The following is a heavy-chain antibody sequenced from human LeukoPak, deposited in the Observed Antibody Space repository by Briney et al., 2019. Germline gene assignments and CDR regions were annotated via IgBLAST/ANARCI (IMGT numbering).Heavy chain of an antibody. CDR2: INPGGGTT. V-gene: IGHV1-46*01. CDR1: GYTFTGYY. Sequence: ASVKVSCKASGYTFTGYYMHWVRQAPGHGLEWMGIINPGGGTTSYAQKFQGRVTMTRDMSTSSFYMDLSSLRSEDTAVYYCARDLSHRRVSDKNYYMDVWGKGTTVTVSS. J-gene: IGHJ6*03. D-gene: IGHD2/OR15-2a*01. CDR3: ARDLSHRRVSDKNYYMDV.